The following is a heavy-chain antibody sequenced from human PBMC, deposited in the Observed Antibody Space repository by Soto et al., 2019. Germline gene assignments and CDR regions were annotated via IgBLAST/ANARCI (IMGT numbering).Heavy chain of an antibody. CDR3: TNRGGSKVGY. Sequence: EVQLLESGGGLVQPGGSLRLSCAASGFPFSTYAMNWVRQAPGKGLEWVSIISGSGDTTTYADSVKGRFTISRDNCKNTLYLQMDSLRAEDTAVYYCTNRGGSKVGYWGQGTLVTVS. D-gene: IGHD1-26*01. V-gene: IGHV3-23*01. J-gene: IGHJ4*02. CDR2: ISGSGDTT. CDR1: GFPFSTYA.